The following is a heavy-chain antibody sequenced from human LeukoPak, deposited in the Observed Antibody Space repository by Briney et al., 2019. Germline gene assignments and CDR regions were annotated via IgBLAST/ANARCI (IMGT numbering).Heavy chain of an antibody. J-gene: IGHJ6*03. CDR3: ARVGRVVVPAAMTYYYYMDV. CDR1: GYSISSGYY. V-gene: IGHV4-38-2*02. CDR2: INHSGST. Sequence: SETLSLTCTVSGYSISSGYYWGWIRQPPGKGLEWIGEINHSGSTNYNPSLKSRVTISVDTSKNQFSLKLSSVTAADTAVYYCARVGRVVVPAAMTYYYYMDVWGKGTTVTVSS. D-gene: IGHD2-2*01.